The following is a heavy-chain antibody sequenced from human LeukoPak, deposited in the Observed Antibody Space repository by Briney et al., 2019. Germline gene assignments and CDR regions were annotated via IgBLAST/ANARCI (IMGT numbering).Heavy chain of an antibody. CDR2: IPYDGSQN. V-gene: IGHV3-30*04. Sequence: PGGSLRLSCAASDFPFIGYTMHWVRQAPGKGLEWVAGIPYDGSQNSYADSVKGRFSISRDNSKSALYLQLSSLRAEDTSVYYCAREGRFKAQHLFDYWGQGTMVTVSS. J-gene: IGHJ4*02. D-gene: IGHD2-2*01. CDR3: AREGRFKAQHLFDY. CDR1: DFPFIGYT.